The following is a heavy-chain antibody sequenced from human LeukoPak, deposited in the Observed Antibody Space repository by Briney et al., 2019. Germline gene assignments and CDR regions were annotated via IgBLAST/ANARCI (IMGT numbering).Heavy chain of an antibody. V-gene: IGHV4-59*01. Sequence: SETLSLTCSVSGGSISTYYWNWIRQTPGKGLEWIGHISYGNTDYNPSLKSRITISVDTSKNQFSLKLTSVTAADTAVYYCARDKAHSYGRYFDPWGQGALVTVSS. CDR1: GGSISTYY. CDR2: ISYGNT. D-gene: IGHD5-18*01. CDR3: ARDKAHSYGRYFDP. J-gene: IGHJ5*02.